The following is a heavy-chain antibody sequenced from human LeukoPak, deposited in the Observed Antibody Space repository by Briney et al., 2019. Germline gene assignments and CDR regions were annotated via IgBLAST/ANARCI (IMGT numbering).Heavy chain of an antibody. D-gene: IGHD3-9*01. V-gene: IGHV1-2*06. Sequence: ASVKVSCKASGYRFSDYYINWVRQALGQGLELMGRINPNSGDTNYAQKSQGRVTMTRDTSISTAYMELSSLRSDGTAVYFCVRDRSPTGYHYDYWGQGTLVTVSS. CDR2: INPNSGDT. J-gene: IGHJ4*02. CDR3: VRDRSPTGYHYDY. CDR1: GYRFSDYY.